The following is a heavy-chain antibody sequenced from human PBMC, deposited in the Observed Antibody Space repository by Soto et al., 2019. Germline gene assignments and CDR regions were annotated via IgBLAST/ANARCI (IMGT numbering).Heavy chain of an antibody. CDR2: IYHSGST. V-gene: IGHV4-30-2*01. CDR1: GGSISSGGYS. CDR3: ARGGVVVALFDY. D-gene: IGHD2-15*01. J-gene: IGHJ4*02. Sequence: SETLSLTCAVSGGSISSGGYSWSWIRQPPGKGLEWIGYIYHSGSTYYNPSLKSRVTISVDRSKNQFSLKLSSVTAADTAVYYCARGGVVVALFDYWGQGTLVTVSS.